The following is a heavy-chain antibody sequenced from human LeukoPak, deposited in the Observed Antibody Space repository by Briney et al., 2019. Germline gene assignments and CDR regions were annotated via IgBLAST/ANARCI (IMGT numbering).Heavy chain of an antibody. J-gene: IGHJ4*02. CDR1: GGSFSGYY. CDR2: IHPSGSS. Sequence: SETLSLTCAVYGGSFSGYYCSWFRQPPGKGLEWIGEIHPSGSSNYNSSLMSRVSMSIDTSKNQFSLSLTSVTAADTAIYYCSRGVDAYKGGNYWGQGTLVTVSS. D-gene: IGHD5-24*01. CDR3: SRGVDAYKGGNY. V-gene: IGHV4-34*01.